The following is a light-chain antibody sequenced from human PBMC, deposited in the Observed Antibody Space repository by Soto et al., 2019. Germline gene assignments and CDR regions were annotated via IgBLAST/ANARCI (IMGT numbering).Light chain of an antibody. CDR2: DVS. V-gene: IGKV1-5*01. J-gene: IGKJ1*01. CDR1: QSIGTW. Sequence: DIQMTQSPSTLSASVGDGVTITCRASQSIGTWLAWYQQKPGKAPKVLIYDVSTLKSGVPSRFSGSGSGTEFTLTISSLQPDDFATYYCQQYNSYRWTFGQGTKVDIK. CDR3: QQYNSYRWT.